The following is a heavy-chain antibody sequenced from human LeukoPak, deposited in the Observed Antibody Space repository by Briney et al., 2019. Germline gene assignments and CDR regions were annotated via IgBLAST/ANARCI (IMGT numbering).Heavy chain of an antibody. D-gene: IGHD1-7*01. CDR2: IIPIFGTA. J-gene: IGHJ4*02. CDR1: GGTFSSYA. CDR3: ARDSIKYNWNYEGGYYFDY. V-gene: IGHV1-69*05. Sequence: ASVKVSCKASGGTFSSYAISWVRQAPGQGLEWMGGIIPIFGTANYAQKFQGRVTITTDESTSTAYMELSSLRSEDTAVYYCARDSIKYNWNYEGGYYFDYWGQGTLVTVSS.